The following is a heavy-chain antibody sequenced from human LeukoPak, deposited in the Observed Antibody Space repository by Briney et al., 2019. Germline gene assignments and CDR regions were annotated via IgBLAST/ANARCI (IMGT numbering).Heavy chain of an antibody. D-gene: IGHD1-26*01. CDR3: AKSRGSTLFDS. CDR2: INGGGDKT. CDR1: GFTFSSYA. J-gene: IGHJ4*02. Sequence: GGSLRLSCAASGFTFSSYAMSWVRQAPGKGLEWVSGINGGGDKTYYRDSVKGRITISRDNSKNTLYLQMNSQRAEDTAIYYCAKSRGSTLFDSWGQGTLVTVSS. V-gene: IGHV3-23*01.